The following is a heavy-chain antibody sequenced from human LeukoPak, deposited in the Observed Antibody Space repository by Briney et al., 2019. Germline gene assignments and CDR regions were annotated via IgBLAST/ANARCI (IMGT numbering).Heavy chain of an antibody. D-gene: IGHD3-22*01. CDR2: IYYSGST. Sequence: SETLSLTCTVSGGSIRSYYWSWIRQPPGKGLEWIGYIYYSGSTNYNPSLKSRVTISVDTSKNQFSLKLSSVTAADTAVYYCARQSPYYYDSSGYYWFDPWGQGTLVTVSS. J-gene: IGHJ5*02. V-gene: IGHV4-59*08. CDR1: GGSIRSYY. CDR3: ARQSPYYYDSSGYYWFDP.